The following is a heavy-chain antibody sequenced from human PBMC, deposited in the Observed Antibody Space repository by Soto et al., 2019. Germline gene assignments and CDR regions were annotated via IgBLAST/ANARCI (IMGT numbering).Heavy chain of an antibody. CDR1: GFTFSSYA. CDR2: MSYDGSNK. D-gene: IGHD2-15*01. J-gene: IGHJ4*02. CDR3: ARLKGCSGGSCYPYFDY. Sequence: QVQLVESGGGVVQPGRSLRLSCAASGFTFSSYAMHWVRQAPGKGLEWVAVMSYDGSNKYYADSVKGRFTISRDNSXNXXYLQMNSLRAEDTAVYYCARLKGCSGGSCYPYFDYWGQGTLVTVSS. V-gene: IGHV3-30-3*01.